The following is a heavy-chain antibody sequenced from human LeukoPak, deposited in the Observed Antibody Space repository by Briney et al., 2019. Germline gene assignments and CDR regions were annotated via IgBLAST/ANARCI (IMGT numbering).Heavy chain of an antibody. V-gene: IGHV3-7*01. Sequence: GGSLRLSCAASRFTFSTFWMSWVRQAPGKWLEWVANIQQDGSEKYYVDSVKGRFTISRDNAKNSLYLQMNSLRAEDTAVYYCAREDSSGSGEDSWGQGTLVTVSS. J-gene: IGHJ4*02. CDR2: IQQDGSEK. D-gene: IGHD3-22*01. CDR1: RFTFSTFW. CDR3: AREDSSGSGEDS.